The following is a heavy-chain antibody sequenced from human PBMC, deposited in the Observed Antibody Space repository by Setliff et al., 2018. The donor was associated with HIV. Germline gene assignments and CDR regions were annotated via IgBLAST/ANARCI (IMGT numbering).Heavy chain of an antibody. D-gene: IGHD3-3*01. J-gene: IGHJ4*02. V-gene: IGHV3-66*02. Sequence: SLRLSCAASGFTVSKNYMSWVRQAPGKGLEWVSVIFSGGTTNYADSVKGRFTISRDNSQNTLFLQMDNLRPEDTAVYYCARDPFLAQGFWSGYYSDYWGQGTLVTVSS. CDR1: GFTVSKNY. CDR2: IFSGGTT. CDR3: ARDPFLAQGFWSGYYSDY.